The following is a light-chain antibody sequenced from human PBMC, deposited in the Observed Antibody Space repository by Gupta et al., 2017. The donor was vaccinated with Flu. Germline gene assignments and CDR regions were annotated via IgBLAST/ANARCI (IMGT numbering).Light chain of an antibody. CDR2: QVS. Sequence: ISCRSSQSLVYSDGNTYLHWFQQRPGQSPRRLIYQVSHRESGVPDRFSGSGSGTDFTLKICRVEAEDVGVYYCMQGSRWPWAFGQGTKVEIK. J-gene: IGKJ1*01. CDR3: MQGSRWPWA. V-gene: IGKV2-30*01. CDR1: QSLVYSDGNTY.